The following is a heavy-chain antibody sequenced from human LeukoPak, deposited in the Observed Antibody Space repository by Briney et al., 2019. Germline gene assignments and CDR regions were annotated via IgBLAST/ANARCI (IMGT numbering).Heavy chain of an antibody. D-gene: IGHD3-22*01. CDR2: IYSGGST. V-gene: IGHV3-66*02. CDR3: ASDYYDSSGYYIDAFDI. J-gene: IGHJ3*02. Sequence: PGGSLRLSCAASGFTVSSNYMSWVRQAPGKGLEWVSVIYSGGSTYYADSVKDRFTISRDNSKNTLYLQMNSLRAEDTAVYYCASDYYDSSGYYIDAFDIWGQGTMVTVSS. CDR1: GFTVSSNY.